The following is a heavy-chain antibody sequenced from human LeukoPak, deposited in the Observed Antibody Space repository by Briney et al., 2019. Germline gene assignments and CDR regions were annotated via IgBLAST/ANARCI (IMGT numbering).Heavy chain of an antibody. CDR1: GFTFDDYA. CDR3: ARDPHYYDSSGYSWYFDY. Sequence: GGSLRLSCAASGFTFDDYAMHWVRQAPGKGLEWVSGISWNSGSIGYADSVKGRFTISRDNAKNSLYLQMNSLRAEDTAVYYCARDPHYYDSSGYSWYFDYWGQGTLVTVSS. D-gene: IGHD3-22*01. V-gene: IGHV3-9*01. CDR2: ISWNSGSI. J-gene: IGHJ4*02.